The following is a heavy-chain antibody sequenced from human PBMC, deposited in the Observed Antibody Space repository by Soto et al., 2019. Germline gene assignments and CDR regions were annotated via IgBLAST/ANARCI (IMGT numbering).Heavy chain of an antibody. V-gene: IGHV1-46*01. J-gene: IGHJ6*02. D-gene: IGHD3-10*01. CDR1: GYTFTSYY. Sequence: GASVKVSCKASGYTFTSYYMHWVRQAPGQGLEWMGIINPSGGSTSYAQKFQGRVTMTRDTSTSTVYMELSSLRSEDTAVYYCARDRPYYYGSGSYYNGMDVWGQGTTVTVSS. CDR2: INPSGGST. CDR3: ARDRPYYYGSGSYYNGMDV.